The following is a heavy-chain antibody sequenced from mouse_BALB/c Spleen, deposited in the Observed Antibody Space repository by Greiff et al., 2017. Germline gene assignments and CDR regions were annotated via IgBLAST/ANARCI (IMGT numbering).Heavy chain of an antibody. CDR1: GFSLTSYG. CDR3: AREDGNYDYYAMDY. D-gene: IGHD2-1*01. J-gene: IGHJ4*01. CDR2: IWAGGST. Sequence: QVQLQQSGPGLVAPSQSLSITCTVSGFSLTSYGVHWVRQPPGKGLEWLGVIWAGGSTNYNSALMSRLSISKDNSKSQVFLKMNSLQTDDTAMYYCAREDGNYDYYAMDYWGQETSVTVAS. V-gene: IGHV2-9*02.